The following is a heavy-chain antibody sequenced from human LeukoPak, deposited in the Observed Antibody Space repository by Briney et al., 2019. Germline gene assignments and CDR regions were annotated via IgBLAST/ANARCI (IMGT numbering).Heavy chain of an antibody. J-gene: IGHJ4*02. Sequence: ASVKVSCKASGYTFTSYDINWVRQATGQGLEWMGWINPNSGGTNYAQKFQGRVTMTRDTSISTAYMDLSRLRSDDTAVYYCVREYSSSLVDYWGQGTLVTVSS. CDR2: INPNSGGT. CDR1: GYTFTSYD. D-gene: IGHD6-6*01. V-gene: IGHV1-2*02. CDR3: VREYSSSLVDY.